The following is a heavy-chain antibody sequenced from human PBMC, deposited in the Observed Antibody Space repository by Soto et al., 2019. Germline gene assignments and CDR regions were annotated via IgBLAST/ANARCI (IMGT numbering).Heavy chain of an antibody. CDR1: GFTFTSSA. J-gene: IGHJ6*02. CDR2: IVVGSGNT. V-gene: IGHV1-58*01. Sequence: SVKVSCKASGFTFTSSAVQWVRQARGQRLEWIGWIVVGSGNTNYAQKFQERVTITRDMSTSTAYMELSSLRSEDTAVYYCAGGYCSGGSCYSGGYYYYGMDVWGQGTTVTVSS. CDR3: AGGYCSGGSCYSGGYYYYGMDV. D-gene: IGHD2-15*01.